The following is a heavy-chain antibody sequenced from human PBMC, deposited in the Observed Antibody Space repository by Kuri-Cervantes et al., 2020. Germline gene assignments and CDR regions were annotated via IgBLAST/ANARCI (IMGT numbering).Heavy chain of an antibody. CDR1: GFTFDDYA. J-gene: IGHJ4*02. CDR2: ISWNSGSI. V-gene: IGHV3-9*01. Sequence: GGSLRLSCAASGFTFDDYAMHWVRQAPGKGLEWVSGISWNSGSIGYADSVKGRFTISRDNAKNSLYLQMNSLRAEDTALYYCAKGTGFVVVTAMDYWGQGTLVTVSS. D-gene: IGHD2-21*02. CDR3: AKGTGFVVVTAMDY.